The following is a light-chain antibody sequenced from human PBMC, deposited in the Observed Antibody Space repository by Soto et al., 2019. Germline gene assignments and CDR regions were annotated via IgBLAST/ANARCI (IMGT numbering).Light chain of an antibody. V-gene: IGLV2-23*02. CDR1: SSDVGSYKL. Sequence: QSALTQPASVSGSPGQSITISCTGTSSDVGSYKLVSWYQQHPGKAPKLMISEVSKRPSGISDRFSGSKSGSTASLTISGLQHADEADYYCCSYEGTSTHNVFGAGTQLTVL. CDR2: EVS. CDR3: CSYEGTSTHNV. J-gene: IGLJ7*01.